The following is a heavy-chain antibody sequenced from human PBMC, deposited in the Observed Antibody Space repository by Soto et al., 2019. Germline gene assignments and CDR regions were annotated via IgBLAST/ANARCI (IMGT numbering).Heavy chain of an antibody. CDR3: ASYCSGGSCPERTAEYFQH. J-gene: IGHJ1*01. Sequence: QVQLQESGPGLVKPSQTLSLTCTVSGGSISSGGYYWSWLRPPPGKGLEWIGYIYYSGSTYYNPSLQSLVTVSVDTSKNQFALKLSSVTAADTAVYYCASYCSGGSCPERTAEYFQHWGQGTLVTVSS. V-gene: IGHV4-31*01. CDR2: IYYSGST. CDR1: GGSISSGGYY. D-gene: IGHD2-15*01.